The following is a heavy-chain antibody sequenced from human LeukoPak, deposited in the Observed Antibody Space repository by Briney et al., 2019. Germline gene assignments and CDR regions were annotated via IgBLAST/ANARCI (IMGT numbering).Heavy chain of an antibody. D-gene: IGHD3-10*01. CDR1: GFTFSSYW. CDR2: IKSDGSIT. Sequence: GGSLRLSCAASGFTFSSYWMHWVRQAPGKGLVWVSRIKSDGSITSYADSVKGRFTISRDNAKNTLYLQMNSLRAEDTAVYYCVGEVKPSDYWGQGTLVTVSS. V-gene: IGHV3-74*01. J-gene: IGHJ4*02. CDR3: VGEVKPSDY.